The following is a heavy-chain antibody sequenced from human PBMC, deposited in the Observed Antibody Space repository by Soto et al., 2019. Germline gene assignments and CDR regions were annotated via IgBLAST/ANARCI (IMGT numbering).Heavy chain of an antibody. CDR3: AREQLGYCSGGSCYKMSQPWVEDYYYGMDV. V-gene: IGHV1-69*13. CDR1: GGTFSSYA. D-gene: IGHD2-15*01. Sequence: SVKVSCKASGGTFSSYAISWVRQAPGQGLEWMGGIIPIFGTANYAQKFQGRVTITADESTSTAYMELSSLRSGDTAVYYCAREQLGYCSGGSCYKMSQPWVEDYYYGMDVWGQGTTVTVSS. CDR2: IIPIFGTA. J-gene: IGHJ6*02.